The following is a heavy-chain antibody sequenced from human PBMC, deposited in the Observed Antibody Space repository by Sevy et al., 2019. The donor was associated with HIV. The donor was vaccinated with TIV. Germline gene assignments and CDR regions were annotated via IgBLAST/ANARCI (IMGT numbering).Heavy chain of an antibody. Sequence: ASVKVSCKASGGTFSSYATSWVRQAPGQGLEWMGGIIPIFGTANYAQKFQGRVTITADESTSTAYMELSSLRSEDTAVYYCASQVVAHAFDIWGQGTMVTVSS. V-gene: IGHV1-69*13. CDR1: GGTFSSYA. J-gene: IGHJ3*02. D-gene: IGHD2-15*01. CDR2: IIPIFGTA. CDR3: ASQVVAHAFDI.